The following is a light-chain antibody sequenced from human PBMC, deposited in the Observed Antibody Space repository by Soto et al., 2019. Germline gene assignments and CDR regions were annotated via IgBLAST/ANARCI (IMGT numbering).Light chain of an antibody. Sequence: DIVMTQSPGTLSVSPGERATLFCRASQSVSSSLAWYQQKPGQAPTLXXYAASTRATGIPARFSGSGSGTEFTLTISSLKSEDFAVYYCQQYNNWPAITFGQGTRLEIK. CDR1: QSVSSS. CDR2: AAS. V-gene: IGKV3-15*01. J-gene: IGKJ5*01. CDR3: QQYNNWPAIT.